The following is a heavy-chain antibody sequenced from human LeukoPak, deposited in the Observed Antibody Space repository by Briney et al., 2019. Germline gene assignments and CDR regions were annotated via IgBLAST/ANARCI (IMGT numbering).Heavy chain of an antibody. CDR3: AKYSVSGSYYWYFDL. J-gene: IGHJ2*01. CDR2: IYSSGST. D-gene: IGHD1-26*01. CDR1: GGSISSYY. Sequence: PSETLSLTCTVSGGSISSYYWSWIRQPPGKGLEWIGYIYSSGSTNYNPSLKSRVTISVDKSKNQVSLKLSSVTAADTAVYYCAKYSVSGSYYWYFDLWGRGTLVTVSS. V-gene: IGHV4-4*09.